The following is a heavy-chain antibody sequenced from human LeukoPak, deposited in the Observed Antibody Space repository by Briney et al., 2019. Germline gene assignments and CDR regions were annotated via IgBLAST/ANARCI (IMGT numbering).Heavy chain of an antibody. Sequence: ASVTVSCKASGYTFTDYYIHWVQQAPGKGPEWMGRVDPEDGETIYADKLQGRVTISADTSTDTAYMELSSLRSEDTAVYYCATGYDYVWACYRSYWGQGTLVTVSS. CDR2: VDPEDGET. J-gene: IGHJ4*02. V-gene: IGHV1-69-2*01. CDR3: ATGYDYVWACYRSY. CDR1: GYTFTDYY. D-gene: IGHD3-16*02.